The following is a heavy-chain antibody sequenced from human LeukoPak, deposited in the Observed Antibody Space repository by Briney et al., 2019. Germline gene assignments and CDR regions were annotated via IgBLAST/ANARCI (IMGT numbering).Heavy chain of an antibody. J-gene: IGHJ4*02. CDR3: ARGGYNSDWQLTHFDY. CDR2: IWYDGSNK. Sequence: TGGSLRLSCAASEFAFSTYNMNWVRQPPGKGLEWVAVIWYDGSNKYYADSVKGRFTISRDNSKNTLYLQMNSLRAEDTAVYYCARGGYNSDWQLTHFDYWGQGTLVIVSS. CDR1: EFAFSTYN. D-gene: IGHD6-19*01. V-gene: IGHV3-33*08.